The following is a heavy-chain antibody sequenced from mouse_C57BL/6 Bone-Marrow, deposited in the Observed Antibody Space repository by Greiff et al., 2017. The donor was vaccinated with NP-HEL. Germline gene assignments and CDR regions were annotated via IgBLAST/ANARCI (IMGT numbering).Heavy chain of an antibody. CDR3: ARGGAHYYARDY. CDR1: GYTFTSYW. J-gene: IGHJ4*01. V-gene: IGHV1-69*01. Sequence: VQLQQPGAELVMPGASVKLSCKASGYTFTSYWMHWVKQRPGQGLEWIGEIDPSDSYTNYNQKFKGKSTLTVDKSSSTAYMQLSSLTSEDSAVYYCARGGAHYYARDYWGQGTSVTVSS. CDR2: IDPSDSYT.